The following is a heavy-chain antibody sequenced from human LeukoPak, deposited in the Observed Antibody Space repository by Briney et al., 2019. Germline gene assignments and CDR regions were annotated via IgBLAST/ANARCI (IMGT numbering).Heavy chain of an antibody. CDR3: AAAAGVAQYDY. J-gene: IGHJ4*02. D-gene: IGHD6-13*01. Sequence: SETLSLTCTVSGGSIRGYYWSWIRQPPGKGLEWIGYIYYSGNTNYNPSLKSRVTISVDTSKNQFSLKLSSVTAADTAMYYCAAAAGVAQYDYWGQGTLVTVSS. V-gene: IGHV4-59*01. CDR1: GGSIRGYY. CDR2: IYYSGNT.